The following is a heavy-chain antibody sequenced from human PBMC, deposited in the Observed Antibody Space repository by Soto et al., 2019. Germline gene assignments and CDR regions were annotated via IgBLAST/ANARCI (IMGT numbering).Heavy chain of an antibody. CDR2: VYYTGST. V-gene: IGHV4-59*01. CDR1: GGSISGSY. D-gene: IGHD6-19*01. CDR3: ARSVAVPGAHIDY. J-gene: IGHJ4*02. Sequence: LSLTCSVSGGSISGSYWSWIRQSPGKGLEWLGYVYYTGSTNYSPSLRSRVSISVDTSKNEFSLRLSSVTAADTAVYFCARSVAVPGAHIDYWGQGTQVTVSS.